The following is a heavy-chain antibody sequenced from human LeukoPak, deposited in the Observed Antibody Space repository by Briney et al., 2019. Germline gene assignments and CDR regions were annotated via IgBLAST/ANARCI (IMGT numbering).Heavy chain of an antibody. CDR1: GFAFSTYE. J-gene: IGHJ4*02. CDR2: ISGGANTV. CDR3: ATIPVAGRGGFIDY. V-gene: IGHV3-48*03. Sequence: PGRSLRLSCAASGFAFSTYEMNWVRQAPGKGLEWVSYISGGANTVHYGDSVKGRFTISRDNAKNSLYLQMDRLRAEDTAVYYCATIPVAGRGGFIDYWGQGTRVTVSS. D-gene: IGHD6-19*01.